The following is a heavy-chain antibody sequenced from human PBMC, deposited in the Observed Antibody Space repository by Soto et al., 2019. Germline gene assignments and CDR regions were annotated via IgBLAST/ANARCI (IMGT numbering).Heavy chain of an antibody. CDR2: IYYSGST. CDR3: ARVGYSYGSYFTFDY. Sequence: PSETLSLTCTVSGGSISRYYWSWIRQPPGKGLEWIGYIYYSGSTDYNPSLKSRVTISVDTSKNQFSLKLSSVTAADTAVYYCARVGYSYGSYFTFDYWGQGTLVTVSS. V-gene: IGHV4-59*01. CDR1: GGSISRYY. J-gene: IGHJ4*02. D-gene: IGHD5-18*01.